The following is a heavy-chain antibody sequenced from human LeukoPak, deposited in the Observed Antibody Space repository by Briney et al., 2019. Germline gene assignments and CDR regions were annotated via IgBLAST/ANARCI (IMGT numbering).Heavy chain of an antibody. V-gene: IGHV1-69*01. CDR2: IIPIFGTA. D-gene: IGHD6-13*01. CDR3: ARGYSSSWYEEGTYFDY. J-gene: IGHJ4*02. CDR1: GGTFSSYA. Sequence: ASVKVSCKASGGTFSSYAISWVRQAPGQGLEWMGGIIPIFGTANYAQKFQGRVTITADESTSTAYMELSSLRSEDTAVYYCARGYSSSWYEEGTYFDYWGQGTLVTISS.